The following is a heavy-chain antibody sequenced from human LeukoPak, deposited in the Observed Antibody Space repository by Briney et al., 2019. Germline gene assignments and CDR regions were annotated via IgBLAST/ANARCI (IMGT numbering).Heavy chain of an antibody. CDR1: GFTFDDYA. J-gene: IGHJ3*02. V-gene: IGHV3-9*01. D-gene: IGHD5-12*01. Sequence: GRSLRLSCAASGFTFDDYAMHWVRQAPGKGLEWVSGISWNSGSIGYADSVKGRFTISRDNAKNSLYLQMNSLRAEDTALYYCAKDSGSGYDYGAFDIWGQGTMVTVSS. CDR3: AKDSGSGYDYGAFDI. CDR2: ISWNSGSI.